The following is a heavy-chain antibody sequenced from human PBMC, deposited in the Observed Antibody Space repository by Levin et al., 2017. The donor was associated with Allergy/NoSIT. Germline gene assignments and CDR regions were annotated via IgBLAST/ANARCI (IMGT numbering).Heavy chain of an antibody. CDR1: GCSVSSGVYY. CDR2: IHPSGST. CDR3: ARGLDYSKLGY. Sequence: SQTLSLTCTVSGCSVSSGVYYWGWIRQHPGKGLECIGYIHPSGSTYYNPSLNSRVTMSVDTSKNQISLKMTSVTAADTAVYYCARGLDYSKLGYWGQGTLVTVSS. J-gene: IGHJ4*02. D-gene: IGHD4-11*01. V-gene: IGHV4-31*03.